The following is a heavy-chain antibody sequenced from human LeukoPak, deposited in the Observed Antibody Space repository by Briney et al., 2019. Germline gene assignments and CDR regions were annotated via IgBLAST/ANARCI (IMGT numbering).Heavy chain of an antibody. J-gene: IGHJ3*02. CDR3: ARRPLCSSTTCWSFDI. V-gene: IGHV4-39*01. CDR2: IYYSGST. Sequence: PSETLSLTCTVSGGSISSSSHYWGWIRQPPGKGLEWIGTIYYSGSTDYNPSLRSRVTMSVDTSKSQFSLNLRSVTAADTAVYYCARRPLCSSTTCWSFDIWGQGTMVTVSS. D-gene: IGHD2-2*01. CDR1: GGSISSSSHY.